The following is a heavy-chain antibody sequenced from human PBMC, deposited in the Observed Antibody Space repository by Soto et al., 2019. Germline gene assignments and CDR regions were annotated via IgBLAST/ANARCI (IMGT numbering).Heavy chain of an antibody. V-gene: IGHV4-4*02. CDR1: SGSISSSNW. CDR3: ARAQSMVRGVTEYNWFDP. CDR2: IYHSGST. D-gene: IGHD3-10*01. Sequence: SETLSLTCAVSSGSISSSNWWSWVRQPPGKGLEWIGEIYHSGSTNYNPSLKSRVTISVDKSKNQFSLKLSSVTAADTAVYYCARAQSMVRGVTEYNWFDPWGQGTLVTVSS. J-gene: IGHJ5*02.